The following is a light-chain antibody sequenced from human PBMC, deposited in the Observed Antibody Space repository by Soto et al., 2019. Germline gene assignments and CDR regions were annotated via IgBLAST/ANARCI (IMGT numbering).Light chain of an antibody. Sequence: QSALTQPPSVSGSPGQSVTISCTGTSSDVGSYNRVSWYQQPPGTAPKLMIYEVSNRPSGVPDRFSGSKSGNTASLTISGLQAEDEADYYCSAYTSRGVVFGGATKLTVL. CDR3: SAYTSRGVV. V-gene: IGLV2-18*02. CDR2: EVS. CDR1: SSDVGSYNR. J-gene: IGLJ2*01.